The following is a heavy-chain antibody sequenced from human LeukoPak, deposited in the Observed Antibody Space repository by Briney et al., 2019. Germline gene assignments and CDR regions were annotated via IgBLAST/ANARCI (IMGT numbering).Heavy chain of an antibody. Sequence: ASVTVSCKASGYTLIGYYMHLVRQAPGQGLEWMGWIKPNSGGTNYAQKFQGRVTMTRDTSINTAYMELSGLTSDDTAIYYCARDLRTPYHYGMNVWGQGTTVTVSS. CDR2: IKPNSGGT. CDR3: ARDLRTPYHYGMNV. J-gene: IGHJ6*02. V-gene: IGHV1-2*02. CDR1: GYTLIGYY. D-gene: IGHD1-1*01.